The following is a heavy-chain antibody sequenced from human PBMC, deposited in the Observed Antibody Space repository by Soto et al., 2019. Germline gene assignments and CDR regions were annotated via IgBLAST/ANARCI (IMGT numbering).Heavy chain of an antibody. CDR3: ARDATAVAPPH. D-gene: IGHD6-19*01. CDR2: ISSSGSTI. V-gene: IGHV3-11*01. J-gene: IGHJ4*02. Sequence: GGSLRLSCASSGFTFSDYYMSWIRQAPGKGLEWVSYISSSGSTIYYADSVKGRFTISRDNAKNSLYLQMNSLRAEDTAVYYCARDATAVAPPHWGQGTLVTVSS. CDR1: GFTFSDYY.